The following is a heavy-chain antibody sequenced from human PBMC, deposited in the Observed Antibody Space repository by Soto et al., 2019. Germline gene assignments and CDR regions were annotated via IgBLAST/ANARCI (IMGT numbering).Heavy chain of an antibody. CDR2: IYFSGST. V-gene: IGHV4-59*01. CDR1: GGSISSYY. Sequence: SETLSLTCTVSGGSISSYYWSWIRQSPGKRLEWIGYIYFSGSTNYDPSLKSRVTISGDTSKNQFSLKLTSVTAADTAVYYCARVEYSGYPRIWGQGTLVTVSS. D-gene: IGHD5-12*01. CDR3: ARVEYSGYPRI. J-gene: IGHJ4*02.